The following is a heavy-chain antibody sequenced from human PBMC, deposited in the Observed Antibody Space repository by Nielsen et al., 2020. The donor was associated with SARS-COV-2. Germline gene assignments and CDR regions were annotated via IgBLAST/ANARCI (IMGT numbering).Heavy chain of an antibody. Sequence: GSLRLSCTVSGDSSSNNYWTWIRQSPGKGLEWIGFIHDSGTTTYSPSLRGRITLSLDTSKNQFSLKLSSVTAADTAVYYCARVGNDILTGYYTWGQGTLVTVSS. CDR3: ARVGNDILTGYYT. V-gene: IGHV4-59*12. D-gene: IGHD3-9*01. CDR2: IHDSGTT. CDR1: GDSSSNNY. J-gene: IGHJ5*02.